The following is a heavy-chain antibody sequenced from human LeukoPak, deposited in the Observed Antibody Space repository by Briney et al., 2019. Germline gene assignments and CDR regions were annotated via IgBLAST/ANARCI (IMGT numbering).Heavy chain of an antibody. J-gene: IGHJ5*02. Sequence: ASVKVSCKASGYTFTSYDINWVRQATGQGLEWMGWMNPNSGNTGYAQKFQGRVTITRNTSISTAYMELSSLRSEDTAVYYCARERGRAARRDNWFDPWGQGTLVTVSS. CDR1: GYTFTSYD. CDR2: MNPNSGNT. V-gene: IGHV1-8*03. D-gene: IGHD6-6*01. CDR3: ARERGRAARRDNWFDP.